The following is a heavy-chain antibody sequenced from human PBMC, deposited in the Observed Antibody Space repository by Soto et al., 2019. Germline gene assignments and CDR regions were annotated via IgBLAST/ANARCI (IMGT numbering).Heavy chain of an antibody. Sequence: PSETLSLTCTVSGDSISTDYWSWIRQSPGKGLEWIGFIYYGGSTNYNPSLKSRVTISVDTPKNQFSLKLSSVTAADTAVYYCAKNWNRGSLVHWGQGTLVTVSS. CDR3: AKNWNRGSLVH. J-gene: IGHJ4*02. D-gene: IGHD7-27*01. CDR1: GDSISTDY. V-gene: IGHV4-59*08. CDR2: IYYGGST.